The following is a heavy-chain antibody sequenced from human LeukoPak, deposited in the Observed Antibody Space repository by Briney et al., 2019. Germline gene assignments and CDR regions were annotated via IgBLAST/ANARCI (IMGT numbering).Heavy chain of an antibody. D-gene: IGHD3-16*02. CDR3: ASGYYDYVWGSYRYTGRDNWFDP. CDR2: ISISSNYI. Sequence: GGSLRLSCAASGFTFSRYSMNWVRQAPGKGLEWVSSISISSNYIYYADSVKGRFTISRDNAKNSLYLQMNSLRAEDTAVYYCASGYYDYVWGSYRYTGRDNWFDPWGQGTLVTVSS. CDR1: GFTFSRYS. V-gene: IGHV3-21*01. J-gene: IGHJ5*02.